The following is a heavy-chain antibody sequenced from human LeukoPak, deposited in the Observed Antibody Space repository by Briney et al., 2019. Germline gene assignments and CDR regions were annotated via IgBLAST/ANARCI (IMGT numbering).Heavy chain of an antibody. J-gene: IGHJ5*02. CDR3: ARGTRSVDIVVVVAAPGDWFDP. D-gene: IGHD2-15*01. CDR1: GGSFSGYY. Sequence: PSETLSLTCAVYGGSFSGYYWSWIRQPPGKGLEWIGEINHSGSTNYNPSLKSRVTISVDTSKNQFSLKLSSVTAADTAVYYCARGTRSVDIVVVVAAPGDWFDPWGQGTLVPVSS. CDR2: INHSGST. V-gene: IGHV4-34*01.